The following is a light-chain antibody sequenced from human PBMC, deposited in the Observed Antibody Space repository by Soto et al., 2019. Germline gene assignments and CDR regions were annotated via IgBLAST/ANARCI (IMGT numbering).Light chain of an antibody. CDR3: SSLTGSTPLYV. Sequence: QSVLTQPASLSGSPGQSITISCTGTSGDVGGYNYVSWYQQHPGKAPKLMIYEVRNRPSGVSNRFSGSKSGNTASLTISGLQAEDEADYYCSSLTGSTPLYVFGTGTKVT. J-gene: IGLJ1*01. CDR1: SGDVGGYNY. V-gene: IGLV2-14*01. CDR2: EVR.